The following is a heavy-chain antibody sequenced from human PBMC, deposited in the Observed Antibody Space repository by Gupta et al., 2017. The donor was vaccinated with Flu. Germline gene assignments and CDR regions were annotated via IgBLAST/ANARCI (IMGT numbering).Heavy chain of an antibody. Sequence: EVQLLESGGGLVQPEGSLRLSCAASGFTFSSYVMSWVRQAPGKGLEWVAAISGGFVSTYYADSVKGRFTISRDNSKNTLYLQMNSLRVDDTAVYFCTNGGAYYDTTGYLDNWGQGTLVSVSS. J-gene: IGHJ4*02. D-gene: IGHD3-22*01. CDR1: GFTFSSYV. CDR2: ISGGFVST. CDR3: TNGGAYYDTTGYLDN. V-gene: IGHV3-23*01.